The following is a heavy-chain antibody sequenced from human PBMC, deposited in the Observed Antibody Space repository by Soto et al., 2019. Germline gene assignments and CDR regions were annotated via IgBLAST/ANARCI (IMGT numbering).Heavy chain of an antibody. CDR1: GFTFSSYS. CDR2: ISSSSSYI. J-gene: IGHJ6*02. D-gene: IGHD3-9*01. Sequence: GGSLRLSCAASGFTFSSYSMNWVRQAPGKGLEWVSSISSSSSYIYYADSVKGRFTISRDNAKNSLYLQMNSLRAEDTAVYYCARWGYYDILTGYYPTYYYYYYGMDVWGQGTTVTVSS. V-gene: IGHV3-21*01. CDR3: ARWGYYDILTGYYPTYYYYYYGMDV.